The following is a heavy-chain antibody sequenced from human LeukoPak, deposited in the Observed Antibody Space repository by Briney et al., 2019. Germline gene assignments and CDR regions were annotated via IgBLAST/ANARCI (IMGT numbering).Heavy chain of an antibody. CDR1: GYTFTSYA. D-gene: IGHD1-26*01. V-gene: IGHV1-3*01. J-gene: IGHJ4*02. CDR2: INAGNGNT. Sequence: GASVKVSCKASGYTFTSYAMHWVRQAPGQRLEWMGWINAGNGNTKYSQKFQGRVTITRDTSASTAYMELSSLRSEDTAVYYCAKLSGSRNHPFDYWGQGTLVTVSS. CDR3: AKLSGSRNHPFDY.